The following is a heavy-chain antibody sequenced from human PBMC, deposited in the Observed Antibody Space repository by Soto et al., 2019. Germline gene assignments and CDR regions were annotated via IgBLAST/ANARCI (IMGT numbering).Heavy chain of an antibody. CDR3: ARVLTYYYDSSGYYHAFDI. D-gene: IGHD3-22*01. J-gene: IGHJ3*02. CDR1: GGTFSSYA. CDR2: IIPIFGTA. Sequence: SVKVSCKASGGTFSSYAISWVRQAPGQGLEWMGGIIPIFGTANYAQKFQGRVTITADKSTSTAYMELSSLRPEDTAVYYCARVLTYYYDSSGYYHAFDIWGQGTMVTVSS. V-gene: IGHV1-69*06.